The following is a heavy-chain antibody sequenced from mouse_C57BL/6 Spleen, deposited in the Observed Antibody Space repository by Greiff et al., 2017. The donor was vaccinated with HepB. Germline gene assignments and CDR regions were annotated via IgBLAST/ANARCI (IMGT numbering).Heavy chain of an antibody. Sequence: VQLQQPGAELVRPGSSVKLSCKASGYTFTSYWMHWVKQRPIQGLEWIGNIDPSDSETHYNQKFKDKATLTVDKSSSTAYMQLSSLTSEDSAVYYCARGKSITTAVDYAMDYWGQGTSVTVSS. CDR1: GYTFTSYW. CDR3: ARGKSITTAVDYAMDY. D-gene: IGHD1-1*01. J-gene: IGHJ4*01. V-gene: IGHV1-52*01. CDR2: IDPSDSET.